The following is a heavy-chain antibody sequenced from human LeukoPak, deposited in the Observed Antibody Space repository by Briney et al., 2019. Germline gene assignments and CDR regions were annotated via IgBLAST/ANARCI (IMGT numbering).Heavy chain of an antibody. D-gene: IGHD3-22*01. CDR2: IYPGGTT. J-gene: IGHJ4*02. V-gene: IGHV3-53*01. Sequence: GGSLRLSCAASGFIVSSKYMSWVRQAPGKGLEWVAVIYPGGTTEHADSVKGRFTISRDNSKNTLYLQMNSLRAEDTAVYYCAKDHYYDSSGYYWVPGFFDYWGQGTLVTVSS. CDR3: AKDHYYDSSGYYWVPGFFDY. CDR1: GFIVSSKY.